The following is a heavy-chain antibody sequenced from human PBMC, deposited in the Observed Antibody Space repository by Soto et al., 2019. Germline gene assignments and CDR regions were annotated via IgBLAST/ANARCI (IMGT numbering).Heavy chain of an antibody. V-gene: IGHV1-2*04. D-gene: IGHD3-16*01. CDR2: INPNSGGT. CDR3: ARAKNRLKSGYFDY. Sequence: ASVKVSCKASGYTFTGYYMHWVRQAPGQGLEWMGWINPNSGGTNYAQKFQGWVTMTRDTSISTAYMELSRLRAEDTAVYYCARAKNRLKSGYFDYWGQGTLVTVSS. CDR1: GYTFTGYY. J-gene: IGHJ4*02.